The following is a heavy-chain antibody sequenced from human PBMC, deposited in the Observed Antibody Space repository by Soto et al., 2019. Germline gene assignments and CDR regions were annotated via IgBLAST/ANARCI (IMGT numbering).Heavy chain of an antibody. D-gene: IGHD3-10*01. V-gene: IGHV2-5*02. J-gene: IGHJ4*02. CDR1: GFSLSTSGVG. Sequence: QITLKESGPTLVKPTQTLTLTCTFSGFSLSTSGVGVVWIRQPPGKALEWLALIYWDDDKRYSPSLKSRLTITKDTSKNQVVLTMTNMDPVDTATYYCAHTLWFGEFPDFDYWCQGTLVTVSS. CDR2: IYWDDDK. CDR3: AHTLWFGEFPDFDY.